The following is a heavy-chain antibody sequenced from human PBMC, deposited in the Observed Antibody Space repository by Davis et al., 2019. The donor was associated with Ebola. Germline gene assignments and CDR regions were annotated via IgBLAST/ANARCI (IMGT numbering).Heavy chain of an antibody. D-gene: IGHD2/OR15-2a*01. CDR3: ARWPVLSRGKFDP. Sequence: SETLSLTCTVSGGSVSSGSYYWSWIRQPPGKGLEWIGYIYYSGSTNYNPSLKSRVTISVDTSKNQFSLKLSSVTAADTAVYYCARWPVLSRGKFDPWGQGTLVTVSS. CDR2: IYYSGST. CDR1: GGSVSSGSYY. J-gene: IGHJ5*02. V-gene: IGHV4-61*01.